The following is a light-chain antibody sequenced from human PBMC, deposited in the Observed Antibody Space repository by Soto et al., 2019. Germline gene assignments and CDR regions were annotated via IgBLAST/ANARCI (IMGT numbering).Light chain of an antibody. CDR2: ANS. V-gene: IGLV1-40*01. Sequence: VLTQPPSVSGAPGQRVTISCAGSSSSIGAGYDVHWYQQLPGAAPKLLIYANSNRPSGVPDRFSGSKSGTSASLAIAGLQAEDEADYYCQSYDSSLYGYGFGSGTKVTVL. J-gene: IGLJ1*01. CDR3: QSYDSSLYGYG. CDR1: SSSIGAGYD.